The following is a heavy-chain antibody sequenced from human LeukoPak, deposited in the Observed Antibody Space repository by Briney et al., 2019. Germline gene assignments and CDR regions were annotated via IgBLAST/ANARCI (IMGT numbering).Heavy chain of an antibody. CDR2: IYTSGSP. V-gene: IGHV4-4*07. CDR3: ARGSEQWLTYFDY. D-gene: IGHD6-19*01. Sequence: SETLSLTCNVSGGSISTNSWSWSRQPAGKGLEWIGHIYTSGSPNYNPSLRSRVTMSVDTSKNQISLKLSSVTAADTAVYYCARGSEQWLTYFDYWGLGTQVTVSS. J-gene: IGHJ4*02. CDR1: GGSISTNS.